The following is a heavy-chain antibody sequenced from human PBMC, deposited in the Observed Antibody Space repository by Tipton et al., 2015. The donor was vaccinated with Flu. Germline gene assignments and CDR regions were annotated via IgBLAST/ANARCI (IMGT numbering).Heavy chain of an antibody. V-gene: IGHV4-38-2*02. Sequence: GLVKPSETLSLTCTVSGYSIRSGYLWGWIRQPPGKGLEWIGNFLHSGSTYYNPSLKSRVTISEDRSRNQFSLRLSSVTAADTAVYYCARSTTVVTQRGYFQHWGQGSLVTVSS. CDR3: ARSTTVVTQRGYFQH. D-gene: IGHD4-23*01. CDR2: FLHSGST. J-gene: IGHJ1*01. CDR1: GYSIRSGYL.